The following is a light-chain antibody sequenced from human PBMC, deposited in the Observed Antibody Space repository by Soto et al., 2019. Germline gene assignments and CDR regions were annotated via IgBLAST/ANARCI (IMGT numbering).Light chain of an antibody. CDR3: SSYAGSNNVV. CDR1: SSDVGGYNY. CDR2: EVS. Sequence: QSALIQPPSESGSPGQSVTISCTGTSSDVGGYNYVSWYQQQPGKAPKVIIYEVSKRPSGVPDRFSGSKSGNTASLTVSGLQAEYEADYYCSSYAGSNNVVFGGGTKPTVL. J-gene: IGLJ2*01. V-gene: IGLV2-8*01.